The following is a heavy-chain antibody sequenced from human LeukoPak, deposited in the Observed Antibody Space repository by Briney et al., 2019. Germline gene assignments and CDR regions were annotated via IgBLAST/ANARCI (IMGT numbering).Heavy chain of an antibody. J-gene: IGHJ4*02. Sequence: PGGSLRLSCAASGFTFSSYSMNWVRQAPGKGLEWVAVISYDGSNKYYADSVKGRFTISRDNAKNTLYLQMNSLRAEDTALYYCAASARTYIGSSLDYWGQGTLVTVSS. CDR2: ISYDGSNK. D-gene: IGHD2-15*01. V-gene: IGHV3-30*03. CDR3: AASARTYIGSSLDY. CDR1: GFTFSSYS.